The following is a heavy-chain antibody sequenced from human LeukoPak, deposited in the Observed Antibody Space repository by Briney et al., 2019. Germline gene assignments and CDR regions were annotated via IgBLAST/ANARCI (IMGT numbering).Heavy chain of an antibody. D-gene: IGHD4-17*01. V-gene: IGHV3-48*03. CDR3: AREDYGDLLPPSGYYYYYYMDV. CDR1: GFTFSSYE. CDR2: ISSSGSTI. Sequence: PGGSLRLSCAASGFTFSSYEMNWVRQAPGKRLEWVSYISSSGSTIYYADSVKGRFTISRDNAKNSLYLQMNSLRAEDTAVYYCAREDYGDLLPPSGYYYYYYMDVWGKGTTVTVSS. J-gene: IGHJ6*03.